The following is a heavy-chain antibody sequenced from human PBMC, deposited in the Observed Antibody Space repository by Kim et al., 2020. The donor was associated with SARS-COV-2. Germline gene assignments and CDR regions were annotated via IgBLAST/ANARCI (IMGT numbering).Heavy chain of an antibody. CDR1: GFMFRSYD. CDR3: AKPNRVGFYYYGMDV. J-gene: IGHJ6*02. D-gene: IGHD1-26*01. V-gene: IGHV3-23*01. Sequence: GGSLRLSCAASGFMFRSYDMSWVRQAPGKGLEWVSAISGTGDNTYYADSVKGRFTISRDNSRDTLYLQMNSLRVEDTAIYYCAKPNRVGFYYYGMDVWG. CDR2: ISGTGDNT.